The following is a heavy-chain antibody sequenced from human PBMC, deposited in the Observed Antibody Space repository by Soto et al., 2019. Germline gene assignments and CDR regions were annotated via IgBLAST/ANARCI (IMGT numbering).Heavy chain of an antibody. J-gene: IGHJ4*02. V-gene: IGHV4-59*01. Sequence: SETLSLTCTVSGGSISSYYWSWIRQPPGKGLEWIGYIYYSGSTNYNPSLKSRVTISVDTSKNQFSLKLSFVTAADTAVYYCARDQEYSGYGFDYWGQGTLVTVSS. CDR2: IYYSGST. D-gene: IGHD5-12*01. CDR3: ARDQEYSGYGFDY. CDR1: GGSISSYY.